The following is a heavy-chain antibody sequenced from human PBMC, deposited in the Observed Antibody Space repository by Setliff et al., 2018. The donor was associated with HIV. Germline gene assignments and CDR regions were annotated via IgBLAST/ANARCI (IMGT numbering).Heavy chain of an antibody. J-gene: IGHJ4*02. D-gene: IGHD3-22*01. V-gene: IGHV4-39*01. Sequence: SETLSLTCTVSGGSISSSGYYWGWIRQPPGKGLEWIGSIFYSGSTYYNPSLKSRVTISVGTSKSLFSLKLGSVTAADTAVYYCARHAGSRGYYPRPFDYWGQGTLVTV. CDR3: ARHAGSRGYYPRPFDY. CDR1: GGSISSSGYY. CDR2: IFYSGST.